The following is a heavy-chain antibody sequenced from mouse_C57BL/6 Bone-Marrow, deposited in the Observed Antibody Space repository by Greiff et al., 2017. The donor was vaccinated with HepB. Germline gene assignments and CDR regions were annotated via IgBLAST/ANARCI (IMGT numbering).Heavy chain of an antibody. Sequence: VQGVESGPGLVAPSQSLSITCTVSGFSFTSYGVDWVRQPPGKGLEWLGVIWGGGSTNYNSALMSRLSISKDNSKSQVFLKMNSLQTDDTAMYYCARSYDYDPYAMDYWGQGTSVTVSS. CDR1: GFSFTSYG. CDR2: IWGGGST. V-gene: IGHV2-9*01. D-gene: IGHD2-4*01. CDR3: ARSYDYDPYAMDY. J-gene: IGHJ4*01.